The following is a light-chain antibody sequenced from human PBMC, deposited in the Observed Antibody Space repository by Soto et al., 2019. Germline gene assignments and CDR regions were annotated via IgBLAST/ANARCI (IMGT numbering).Light chain of an antibody. CDR3: CSYAGTYTFV. CDR2: DVT. CDR1: SSDVGGYNY. J-gene: IGLJ2*01. V-gene: IGLV2-11*01. Sequence: QSVLTQPRSVSGSPGQSVTISCAGTSSDVGGYNYVSWYQQHPDKAPKVMIYDVTKRPSGVPDRFAGSKSGNTASLTISGLRAEDEADYYCCSYAGTYTFVFGGGTKVTVL.